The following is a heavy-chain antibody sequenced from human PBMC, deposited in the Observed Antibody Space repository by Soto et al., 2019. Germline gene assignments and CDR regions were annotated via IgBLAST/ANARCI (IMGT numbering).Heavy chain of an antibody. D-gene: IGHD4-17*01. V-gene: IGHV4-31*03. CDR2: IYYSGST. CDR3: ARAPPHSYGDYGEVFDY. CDR1: GGSISSGGYY. J-gene: IGHJ4*02. Sequence: QVQLQESGPGLVKPSQTLSLTCTVSGGSISSGGYYWSWIRQHPRKGLEWIGYIYYSGSTYYNPSLKSRVTISVDTSKNQFSLKLSSVTAADTAVYYCARAPPHSYGDYGEVFDYWGQGTLVTVSS.